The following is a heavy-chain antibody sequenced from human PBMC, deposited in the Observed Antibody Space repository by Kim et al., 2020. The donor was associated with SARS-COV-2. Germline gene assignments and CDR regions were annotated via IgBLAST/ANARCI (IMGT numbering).Heavy chain of an antibody. CDR3: ARDQYGSGSYSHLRYYYYGMDV. CDR2: IIPILGIA. J-gene: IGHJ6*02. V-gene: IGHV1-69*04. CDR1: GGTFSSYA. Sequence: SVKVSCKASGGTFSSYAISWVRQAPGQGLEWMGRIIPILGIANYAQKFQGRVTITADKSTSTAYMEPSSLRSEDTAVYYCARDQYGSGSYSHLRYYYYGMDVWGQGTPVTVSS. D-gene: IGHD3-10*01.